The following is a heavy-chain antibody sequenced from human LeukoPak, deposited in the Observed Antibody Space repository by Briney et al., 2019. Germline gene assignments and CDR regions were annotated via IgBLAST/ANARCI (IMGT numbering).Heavy chain of an antibody. CDR1: GASISSYY. D-gene: IGHD3-9*01. V-gene: IGHV4-59*12. Sequence: SETLSLTCTVSGASISSYYWSWIRQPPGKGLEWIGYIYYSGSTNYNPSLKSRVTMSLDTSKNQFSLKLSSVTAADTAAYYCARVGEDFDWLLYFDYWGQGTLVTVSS. J-gene: IGHJ4*02. CDR3: ARVGEDFDWLLYFDY. CDR2: IYYSGST.